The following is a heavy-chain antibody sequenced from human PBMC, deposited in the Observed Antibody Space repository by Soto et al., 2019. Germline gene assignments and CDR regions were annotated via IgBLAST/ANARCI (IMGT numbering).Heavy chain of an antibody. CDR1: GFTFSSYA. CDR2: ISGSGGST. V-gene: IGHV3-23*01. J-gene: IGHJ4*02. CDR3: AKDKVDIVVVVAATPDY. D-gene: IGHD2-15*01. Sequence: EVQLLESGGGLVQPGGCLRLSCAASGFTFSSYAMSWVRQAPGKGLEWVSAISGSGGSTYYADSVKGRFTISRDNSKNTLYLQMNSLRAEDTAVYYCAKDKVDIVVVVAATPDYWGQGTLVTVSS.